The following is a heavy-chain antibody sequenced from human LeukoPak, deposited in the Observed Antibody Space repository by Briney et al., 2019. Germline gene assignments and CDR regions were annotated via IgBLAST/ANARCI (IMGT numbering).Heavy chain of an antibody. CDR1: GFTVSSNY. CDR2: IRTTAEGAKYA. D-gene: IGHD3-9*01. Sequence: GGSLRLSCAASGFTVSSNYMRWVRQAPGKGLEWISNIRTTAEGAKYAYYADSVKGRVTISRDDGKNTLYLHMNSLRDDDTAVDYCATNQRYAFDYWGQGILVTVSS. V-gene: IGHV3-48*02. CDR3: ATNQRYAFDY. J-gene: IGHJ4*02.